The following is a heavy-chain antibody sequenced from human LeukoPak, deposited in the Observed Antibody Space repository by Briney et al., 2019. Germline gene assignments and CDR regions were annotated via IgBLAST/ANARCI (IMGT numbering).Heavy chain of an antibody. CDR3: AKWSHCSSSTCYNDAFDI. J-gene: IGHJ3*02. D-gene: IGHD2-2*02. CDR2: ISGSGGST. V-gene: IGHV3-23*01. CDR1: GFSFTTYG. Sequence: PGGSLRLSCAASGFSFTTYGMSWVRQAPGKGLEWVSAISGSGGSTNYADSVKGRFTISRDNSKNTLYLQMNSLRAEDTAVYYCAKWSHCSSSTCYNDAFDIWGQGTMVTVSS.